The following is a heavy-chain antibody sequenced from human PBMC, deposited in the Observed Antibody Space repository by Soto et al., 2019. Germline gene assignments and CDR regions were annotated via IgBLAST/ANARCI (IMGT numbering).Heavy chain of an antibody. J-gene: IGHJ5*02. Sequence: GASVKVSCKSSGYTFTSYAMHCVRQAPGQRLEWMGWINAGNGNTKYSQKFQGRVTITRDTSASTAYMELSSLRSEDTAVYYCASLQSMTTGTTPSPWGQGTLVTVSS. CDR3: ASLQSMTTGTTPSP. CDR2: INAGNGNT. D-gene: IGHD1-7*01. V-gene: IGHV1-3*01. CDR1: GYTFTSYA.